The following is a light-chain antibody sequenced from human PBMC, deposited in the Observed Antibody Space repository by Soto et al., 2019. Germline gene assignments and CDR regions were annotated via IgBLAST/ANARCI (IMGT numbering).Light chain of an antibody. CDR2: GAS. J-gene: IGKJ4*01. CDR3: QQYETSPLT. Sequence: EIVLTQSPATLSASPGERATLSCRASQSISTNLAWYQQKPGQAPRFLIYGASIRATGIPARFSGSGSGTEFTLSISSLQSEDFAVYYCQQYETSPLTFGGGTKVEIK. CDR1: QSISTN. V-gene: IGKV3D-15*01.